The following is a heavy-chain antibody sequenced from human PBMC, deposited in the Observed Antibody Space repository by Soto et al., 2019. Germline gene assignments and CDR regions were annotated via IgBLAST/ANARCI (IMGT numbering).Heavy chain of an antibody. CDR3: ARASS. V-gene: IGHV3-7*01. J-gene: IGHJ5*02. CDR1: GFTFSTAW. Sequence: PGGSLRLSCAASGFTFSTAWMSWVRQAPGKGLEWVASIKPDGTEQDYADSVRGRFTISRDNAHKSLYLAMNSLRAEDTAVYFCARASSWGLGTLVTVSS. CDR2: IKPDGTEQ.